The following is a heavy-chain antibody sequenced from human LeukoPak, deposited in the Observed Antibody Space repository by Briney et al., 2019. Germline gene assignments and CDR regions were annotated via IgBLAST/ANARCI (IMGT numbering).Heavy chain of an antibody. CDR2: ISSSGSTI. D-gene: IGHD6-6*01. CDR3: ARESFAARWD. CDR1: GFTFSSYE. J-gene: IGHJ4*02. Sequence: HPGGSLRLSCAASGFTFSSYEMNWVRQAPGKGLEWVSYISSSGSTIYYADSVKGRFTISRDNANNLLYLQMNSLRAEDTAVYYCARESFAARWDWGQGTLVTVSS. V-gene: IGHV3-48*03.